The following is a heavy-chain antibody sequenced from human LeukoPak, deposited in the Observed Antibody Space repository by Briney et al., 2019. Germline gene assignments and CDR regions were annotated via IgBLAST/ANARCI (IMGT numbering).Heavy chain of an antibody. V-gene: IGHV3-30*18. Sequence: QAGGSLRLSCAASGFTFSSYGMHWVRQAPGKGLEWVAVISYDGSNKYYADSVKGRFTISRDNSKNTLYLQMNSLRAEDTAVYYCAKWLSSGELFPFDYWGQGTLVTVSS. CDR2: ISYDGSNK. CDR3: AKWLSSGELFPFDY. CDR1: GFTFSSYG. J-gene: IGHJ4*02. D-gene: IGHD3-10*01.